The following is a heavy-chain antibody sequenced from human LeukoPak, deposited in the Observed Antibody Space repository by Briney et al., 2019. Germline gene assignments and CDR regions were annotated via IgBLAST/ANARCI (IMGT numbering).Heavy chain of an antibody. V-gene: IGHV3-33*06. D-gene: IGHD3-9*01. Sequence: GGSLRVSCAASGFTFSSYGMHWVRQAPGKGLEWVAVIWYDGSNKYYRDSIKGRFTISRDNSKNTLYLQMNSLKAEDTAVYYCAKGLTRRYLDYWGQGTLVTVSS. CDR2: IWYDGSNK. CDR3: AKGLTRRYLDY. J-gene: IGHJ4*02. CDR1: GFTFSSYG.